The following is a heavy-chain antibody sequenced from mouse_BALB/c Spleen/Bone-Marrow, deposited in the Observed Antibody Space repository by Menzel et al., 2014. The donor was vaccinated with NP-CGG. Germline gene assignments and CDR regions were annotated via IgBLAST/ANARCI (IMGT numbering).Heavy chain of an antibody. CDR1: GFTFSNYG. Sequence: EVQGVESGGGLVKSGGSLKLSCAASGFTFSNYGMSWVRQTPEKRLEWVATISGGGSYTFYSDSVKGRFNISRDNAKNNLYLQLSSLRSEDTALYYGARHAYYDQTEVSFVYWGQGTLVTVSA. J-gene: IGHJ3*01. V-gene: IGHV5-9-2*01. CDR2: ISGGGSYT. CDR3: ARHAYYDQTEVSFVY. D-gene: IGHD2-4*01.